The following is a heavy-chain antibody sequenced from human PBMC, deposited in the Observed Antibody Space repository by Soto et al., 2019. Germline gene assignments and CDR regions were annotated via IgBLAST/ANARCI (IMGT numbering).Heavy chain of an antibody. Sequence: ASVKVSCKVSGYTLTELSMHWVRQAPGKGLEWMGGFDPEDGETIYAQKFQGRVTMTEDTSTDIAYMELSSLRSEDTAVYYCATNQDIVVVPAAISSYYYYGMDVWGQGTTVTVSS. D-gene: IGHD2-2*02. V-gene: IGHV1-24*01. CDR1: GYTLTELS. CDR3: ATNQDIVVVPAAISSYYYYGMDV. J-gene: IGHJ6*02. CDR2: FDPEDGET.